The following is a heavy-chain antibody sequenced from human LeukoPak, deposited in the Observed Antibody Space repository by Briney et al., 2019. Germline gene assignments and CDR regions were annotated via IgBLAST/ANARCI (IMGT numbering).Heavy chain of an antibody. J-gene: IGHJ4*02. CDR1: GFTFSSYW. CDR2: INSDGSST. CDR3: ASVQKSYSTLDY. Sequence: GGSLGLSCAASGFTFSSYWMHWVRQAPGKGLVWVSRINSDGSSTSYADSVKGRFTISRDNAKNTLYLQMNSLRAEDTAVYYCASVQKSYSTLDYWGQGTLVTVSS. D-gene: IGHD6-13*01. V-gene: IGHV3-74*01.